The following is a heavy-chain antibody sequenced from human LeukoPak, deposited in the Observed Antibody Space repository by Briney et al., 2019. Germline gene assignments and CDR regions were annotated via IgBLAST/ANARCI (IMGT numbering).Heavy chain of an antibody. Sequence: PSETLSLICTVSGFSICSNYWSWIRQPAGKGLEWIGRIYSSGSTNYNPSLKSRVTMSVDTSKNQFSLKLSSVTAAGTAVYYCARLDYYDSNGYFVYWGQGSLVTVSS. J-gene: IGHJ4*02. CDR1: GFSICSNY. V-gene: IGHV4-4*07. CDR2: IYSSGST. D-gene: IGHD3-22*01. CDR3: ARLDYYDSNGYFVY.